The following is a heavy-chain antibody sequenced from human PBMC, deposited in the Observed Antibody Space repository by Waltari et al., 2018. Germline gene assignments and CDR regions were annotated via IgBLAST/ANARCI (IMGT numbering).Heavy chain of an antibody. V-gene: IGHV4-31*03. D-gene: IGHD3-16*02. Sequence: QVQLQESGPGLVKPSQTLSLTCTVSGGSISSGAYYWGWIRHHPGKGLEWIGYIYYIGSTYYNPSLESRITISLDTSKNQFSLKLSSVTAADTAVYYCARGVLGDLSPYFDYWGQGILVTVSS. CDR1: GGSISSGAYY. CDR2: IYYIGST. CDR3: ARGVLGDLSPYFDY. J-gene: IGHJ4*02.